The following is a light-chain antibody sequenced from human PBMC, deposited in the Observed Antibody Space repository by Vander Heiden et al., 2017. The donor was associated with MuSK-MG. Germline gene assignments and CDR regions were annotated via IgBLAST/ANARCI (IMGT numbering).Light chain of an antibody. Sequence: QPVLTQPPSASGAPGQRVTISCYGSSSNIGSNIVTWYPQLPGTAPNLLIHSNNQRPSGVPDRVSGSKSGTSASLAISGLQSEDETDYYCSAWDDSLNGYVFGTGTKVTVL. V-gene: IGLV1-44*01. CDR3: SAWDDSLNGYV. CDR1: SSNIGSNI. J-gene: IGLJ1*01. CDR2: SNN.